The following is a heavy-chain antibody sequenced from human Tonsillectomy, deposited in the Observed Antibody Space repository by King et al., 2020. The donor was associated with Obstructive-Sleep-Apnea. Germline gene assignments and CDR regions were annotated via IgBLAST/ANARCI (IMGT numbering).Heavy chain of an antibody. CDR1: GGSISSSSYY. CDR2: IYYSGST. Sequence: LQLQESGPGLVKPSETLSLTCTVSGGSISSSSYYWGWIRQPPGKGLEWIGSIYYSGSTYYNPSLKSRVTISVDTSKNQFSLKRSSVTAADTAVYYCARDQPDSSGWYYYYGMDVWGQGTTVTVSS. V-gene: IGHV4-39*07. D-gene: IGHD6-19*01. CDR3: ARDQPDSSGWYYYYGMDV. J-gene: IGHJ6*02.